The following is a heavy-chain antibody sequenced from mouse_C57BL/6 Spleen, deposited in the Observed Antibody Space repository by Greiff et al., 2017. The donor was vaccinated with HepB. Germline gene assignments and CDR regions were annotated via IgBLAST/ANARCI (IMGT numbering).Heavy chain of an antibody. Sequence: VQLQQPGAELVKPGASVKVSCKASGYTFTSYWMHWVKQRPGQGLEWIGRIHPSDSETNYNQKFKGKATLTVDKSSSTAYMQLSSLTSEDSAVYYCAMGDDYDGGSFAYWGQGTLVTVSA. V-gene: IGHV1-74*01. J-gene: IGHJ3*01. CDR3: AMGDDYDGGSFAY. CDR2: IHPSDSET. CDR1: GYTFTSYW. D-gene: IGHD2-4*01.